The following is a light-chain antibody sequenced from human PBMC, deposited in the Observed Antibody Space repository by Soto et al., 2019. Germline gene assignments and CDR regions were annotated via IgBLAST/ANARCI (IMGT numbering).Light chain of an antibody. CDR2: EVS. J-gene: IGLJ1*01. CDR1: NSDIGGYDY. Sequence: QSALTQPASVSGSPGQSITISCTGTNSDIGGYDYVSWYQHHSGKAPKLMIYEVSNRPSGVSNRFSGSKSGNTASLTISGLQAEDEADYYCTSHTSSTTNYVFGSGTKLTVL. CDR3: TSHTSSTTNYV. V-gene: IGLV2-14*01.